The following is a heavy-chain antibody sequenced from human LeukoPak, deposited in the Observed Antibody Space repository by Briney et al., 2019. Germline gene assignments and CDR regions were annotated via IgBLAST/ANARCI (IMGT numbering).Heavy chain of an antibody. CDR1: GGSIRSYY. D-gene: IGHD6-19*01. CDR3: ARQLRGEAVAGHLQPFDY. J-gene: IGHJ4*02. CDR2: IYSSGST. Sequence: SETLSLTCTVSGGSIRSYYWSWIRQPPGKGLEWIGYIYSSGSTNYNPSLKSRVTISVDTSKNQFSLKLSSVTAADTAVYFCARQLRGEAVAGHLQPFDYWGQGTLVTVSS. V-gene: IGHV4-59*08.